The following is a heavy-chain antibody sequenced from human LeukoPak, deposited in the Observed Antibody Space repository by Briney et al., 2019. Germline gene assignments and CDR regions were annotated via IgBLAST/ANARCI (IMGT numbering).Heavy chain of an antibody. V-gene: IGHV4-4*07. D-gene: IGHD6-13*01. J-gene: IGHJ4*02. CDR1: GGSISSYY. CDR3: ARMIIAAAGTTATYFDY. CDR2: IYTSGST. Sequence: SETLSLTCTVSGGSISSYYWSWIRQPAGKGLEWIGRIYTSGSTNYNPSLKSRVTMSVDTSKSQFSLKLSSVTAADTAVYYCARMIIAAAGTTATYFDYWGQGTLVTVSS.